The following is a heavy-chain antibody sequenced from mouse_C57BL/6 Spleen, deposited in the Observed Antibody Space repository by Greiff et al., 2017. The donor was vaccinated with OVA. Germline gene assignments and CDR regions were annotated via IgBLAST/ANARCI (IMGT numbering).Heavy chain of an antibody. CDR2: IYPRSGNT. CDR1: GYTFTSYG. V-gene: IGHV1-81*01. CDR3: ARRGSGISFAY. Sequence: QVQLKQSGAELARPGASVKLSCKASGYTFTSYGISWVKQRTGQGLEWIGEIYPRSGNTYYNEKFKGKATLTADKSSSTAYMELRSLTSEDSAVYFCARRGSGISFAYWGQGTLVTVSA. D-gene: IGHD4-1*01. J-gene: IGHJ3*01.